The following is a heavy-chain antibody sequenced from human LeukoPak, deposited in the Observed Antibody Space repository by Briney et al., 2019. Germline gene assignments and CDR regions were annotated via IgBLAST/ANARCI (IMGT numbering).Heavy chain of an antibody. Sequence: SETLSLTCFVYGGSFRSYYWSWIRQSPGKVLDWIGEITHSRSTNYNPSITRRVTISLDTSKSQFSLTLTSVPAADPAVYYCARVTRFTQFGELWFDSWGQGTLLTVSS. CDR1: GGSFRSYY. J-gene: IGHJ5*01. CDR3: ARVTRFTQFGELWFDS. D-gene: IGHD3-10*01. CDR2: ITHSRST. V-gene: IGHV4-34*01.